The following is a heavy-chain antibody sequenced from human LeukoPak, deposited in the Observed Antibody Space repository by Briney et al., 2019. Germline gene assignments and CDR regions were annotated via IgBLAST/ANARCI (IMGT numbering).Heavy chain of an antibody. D-gene: IGHD3-10*01. Sequence: GGSLRLSCAASRLALSGSAIHWVRHASGKGLEGVSSIRSKANNYATAYAASEKGRSTIHSDDSKNTADLQMNSLKTEEKVGYYCTRHGGSGSYYTLYYYYMDGWGKGTTVTVPS. CDR3: TRHGGSGSYYTLYYYYMDG. CDR1: RLALSGSA. CDR2: IRSKANNYAT. V-gene: IGHV3-73*01. J-gene: IGHJ6*03.